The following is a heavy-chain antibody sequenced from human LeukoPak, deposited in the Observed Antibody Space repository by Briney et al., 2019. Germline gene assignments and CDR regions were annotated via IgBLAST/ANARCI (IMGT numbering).Heavy chain of an antibody. CDR1: GFTFSSYA. Sequence: GGSLRLSCAASGFTFSSYAMSWVRQAPGKGLGWVSAISGSGGSTYYADSVKGRFTISRDNSKNTLYLQMNSLRAEDTAVYYCAKVPLNYNWNDGWNWFDPWGQGTLVTVSS. V-gene: IGHV3-23*01. CDR3: AKVPLNYNWNDGWNWFDP. J-gene: IGHJ5*02. D-gene: IGHD1-20*01. CDR2: ISGSGGST.